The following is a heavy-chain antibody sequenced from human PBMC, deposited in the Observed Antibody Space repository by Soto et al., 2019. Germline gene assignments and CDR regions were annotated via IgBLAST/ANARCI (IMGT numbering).Heavy chain of an antibody. V-gene: IGHV4-4*02. Sequence: QVQLQESGPGLVKPSGTLSLTCAVSGGSISSSNWWSWVRQPPGKGLEWIGEIYHSGSTNYNPSLKSGVTIXXDXSXXQFSLKLSSVTAAATAVYYCARADHYESGGSPLAGWGQGTLVTVSS. CDR3: ARADHYESGGSPLAG. CDR2: IYHSGST. CDR1: GGSISSSNW. J-gene: IGHJ4*02. D-gene: IGHD3-22*01.